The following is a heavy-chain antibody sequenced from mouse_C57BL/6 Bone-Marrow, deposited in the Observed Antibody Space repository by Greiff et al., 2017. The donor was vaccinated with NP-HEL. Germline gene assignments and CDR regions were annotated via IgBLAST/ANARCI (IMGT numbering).Heavy chain of an antibody. CDR2: IYPGGGYT. CDR3: AIFFLRWYFDV. Sequence: QVQLQQSGAELVRPGTSVKMSCKASGYTFTNSWIGWAKQRPGHGLEWIGDIYPGGGYTNYNEKFKGKAKLTADTSSSTADMQFSSLTSEDAAIYYCAIFFLRWYFDVWGTGTTVTVSS. V-gene: IGHV1-63*01. D-gene: IGHD1-1*01. J-gene: IGHJ1*03. CDR1: GYTFTNSW.